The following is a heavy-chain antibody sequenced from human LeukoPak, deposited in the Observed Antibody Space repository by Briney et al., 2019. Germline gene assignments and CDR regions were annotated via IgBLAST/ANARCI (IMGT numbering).Heavy chain of an antibody. V-gene: IGHV1-2*02. CDR1: GYTFTGYY. Sequence: GASVKVSCKASGYTFTGYYMHWVRQAPGQGLEWMGWINPNSGGTNYAQKFQGRVTMTRDTSISTAYMELSRLRSDDTAVYYCARLRITIDLDAFDIWGQGTMVTVSS. J-gene: IGHJ3*02. CDR3: ARLRITIDLDAFDI. D-gene: IGHD3-9*01. CDR2: INPNSGGT.